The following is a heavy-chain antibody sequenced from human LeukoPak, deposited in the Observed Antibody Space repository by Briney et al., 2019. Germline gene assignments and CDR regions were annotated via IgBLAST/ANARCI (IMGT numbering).Heavy chain of an antibody. CDR1: GFSFTDYY. D-gene: IGHD4-17*01. Sequence: PGGSLRLSCEASGFSFTDYYVTWIRQAPGKGLEWVSYIHHSGHSTYYGDSVAGRFTISRDTAKNSLFLQMTSLRAEDTAVYYCARAGDSGDFPLGYFYYMDVWGKGTTVTV. J-gene: IGHJ6*03. V-gene: IGHV3-11*01. CDR3: ARAGDSGDFPLGYFYYMDV. CDR2: IHHSGHST.